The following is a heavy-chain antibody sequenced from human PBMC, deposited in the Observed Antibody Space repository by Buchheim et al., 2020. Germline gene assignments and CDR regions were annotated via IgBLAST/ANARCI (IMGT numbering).Heavy chain of an antibody. J-gene: IGHJ4*02. CDR1: GGSINRTIYY. V-gene: IGHV4-39*01. Sequence: QLQLQESGPGLVTPSETLSLTCSVSGGSINRTIYYWGWIRQPPGKGLEWIGSIYHDGSSYYNPSLKSRVPLSADTSKNQFSLKLSSVTAADTAVYYCASPFTSSYDFDYWGQGTL. CDR2: IYHDGSS. CDR3: ASPFTSSYDFDY. D-gene: IGHD3-16*01.